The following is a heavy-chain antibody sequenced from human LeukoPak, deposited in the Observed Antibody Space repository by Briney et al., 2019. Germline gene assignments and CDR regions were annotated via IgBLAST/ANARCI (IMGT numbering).Heavy chain of an antibody. CDR1: GFTFSSYA. CDR2: ISSYGGST. CDR3: ARVRYSGYDSAPFDY. D-gene: IGHD5-12*01. J-gene: IGHJ4*02. Sequence: GGSLRLSCAASGFTFSSYAMHWVRQAPGKGLEYVSGISSYGGSTYYANSVKGRFTISRDNSKNTLYLQMGSLRAEDTAVYYCARVRYSGYDSAPFDYWGQGTLVTVSS. V-gene: IGHV3-64*01.